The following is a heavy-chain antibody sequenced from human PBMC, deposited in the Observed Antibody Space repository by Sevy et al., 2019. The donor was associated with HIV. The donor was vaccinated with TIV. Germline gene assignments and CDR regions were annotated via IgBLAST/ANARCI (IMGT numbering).Heavy chain of an antibody. Sequence: SETLSLTCAVYGGSFSGYYWSWIRQPPGKGLEWIGEINHSGSTNYNPSLKSRVTISVDTSKNQFSLKLSSVTAADTAVYYCARGYCSSTSCSASYFDYWGQGTLVTVS. CDR3: ARGYCSSTSCSASYFDY. D-gene: IGHD2-2*01. CDR1: GGSFSGYY. J-gene: IGHJ4*02. CDR2: INHSGST. V-gene: IGHV4-34*01.